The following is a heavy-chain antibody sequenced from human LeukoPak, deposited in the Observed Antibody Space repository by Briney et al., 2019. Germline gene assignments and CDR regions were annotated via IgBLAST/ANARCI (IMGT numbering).Heavy chain of an antibody. D-gene: IGHD6-19*01. V-gene: IGHV1-8*01. Sequence: GASVKVSCKASGYTFTSYDINWVRQATGQGLGWMGWMNPNSGNTGYAQKFQGRVTMTRNTSISTAYMELSSLRSEDAAVYYCARVFLPVAGTVDWGQGTLVTVSS. CDR3: ARVFLPVAGTVD. CDR1: GYTFTSYD. J-gene: IGHJ4*02. CDR2: MNPNSGNT.